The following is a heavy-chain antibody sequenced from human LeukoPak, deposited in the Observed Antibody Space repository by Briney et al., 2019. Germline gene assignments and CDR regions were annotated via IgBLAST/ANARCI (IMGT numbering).Heavy chain of an antibody. J-gene: IGHJ5*02. V-gene: IGHV1-69*05. Sequence: ASVKVSCKASGGTFSSYAISWVRQAPGQGLEWMGGIIPIFGTANYAQKLQGRVTMTTDTSTSTAYMELRSLRSDDTAVYYCARELGGWFDPWGQGTLVTVSS. CDR1: GGTFSSYA. CDR2: IIPIFGTA. CDR3: ARELGGWFDP.